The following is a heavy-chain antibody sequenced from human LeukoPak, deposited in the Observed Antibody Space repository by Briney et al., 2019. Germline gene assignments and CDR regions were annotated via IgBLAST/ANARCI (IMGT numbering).Heavy chain of an antibody. J-gene: IGHJ4*02. D-gene: IGHD4-17*01. Sequence: GASVKVSCKASGYTFTGYYMHWVRQAPGQGLEWMGWISAYNGNTNYAQKLQGRVTMTTDTSTSTAYMELRSLRSDDTAVYYCARDGTTVTYDYWGQGTLVTVSS. V-gene: IGHV1-18*04. CDR2: ISAYNGNT. CDR1: GYTFTGYY. CDR3: ARDGTTVTYDY.